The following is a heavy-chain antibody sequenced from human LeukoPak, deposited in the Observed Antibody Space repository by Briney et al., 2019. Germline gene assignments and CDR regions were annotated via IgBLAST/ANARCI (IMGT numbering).Heavy chain of an antibody. D-gene: IGHD5-12*01. CDR2: IKHDGSDI. CDR3: ARGPSTTLATR. J-gene: IGHJ4*02. Sequence: GGSLSLTCVVSGFTFSDYWMTWVRQAPGKGLEWVANIKHDGSDIHYVDSVKGRFTISRDNAQSSLFLQMSSLRREDTAVYYCARGPSTTLATRWGQGTLVAVSS. CDR1: GFTFSDYW. V-gene: IGHV3-7*01.